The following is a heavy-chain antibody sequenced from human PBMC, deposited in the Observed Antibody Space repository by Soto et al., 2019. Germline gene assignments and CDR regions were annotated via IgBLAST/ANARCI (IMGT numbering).Heavy chain of an antibody. V-gene: IGHV3-30*18. Sequence: PGGSLRLSCAASGFTFSSYGMHWVRQAPGKGLEWVAVISYDGSNKYYADSVKGRFTISRDNSKNTLYLQMNSLRAEDTAVYYCANSVGGIPPNYWGQGTLVTVSS. CDR1: GFTFSSYG. CDR3: ANSVGGIPPNY. CDR2: ISYDGSNK. D-gene: IGHD3-16*01. J-gene: IGHJ4*02.